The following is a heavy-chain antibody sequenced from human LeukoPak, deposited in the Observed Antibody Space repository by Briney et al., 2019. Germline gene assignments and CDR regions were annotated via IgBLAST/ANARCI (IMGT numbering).Heavy chain of an antibody. V-gene: IGHV1-18*01. CDR3: ARRRQQLPWFDP. Sequence: ASVKVSFKASGYTFTSYGISWVRQAPGQGLEWMGWISAYNGNTNYAQKLQGRVTMTTDTSTSTAYMELRSLRSDDTAVYYCARRRQQLPWFDPWGQGTLVTVSS. D-gene: IGHD6-13*01. CDR1: GYTFTSYG. J-gene: IGHJ5*02. CDR2: ISAYNGNT.